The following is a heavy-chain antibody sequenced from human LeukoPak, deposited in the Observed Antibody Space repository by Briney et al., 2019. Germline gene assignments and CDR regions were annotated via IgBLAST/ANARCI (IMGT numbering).Heavy chain of an antibody. J-gene: IGHJ4*02. CDR3: ARPYYDSSGFAPEPYYFDY. CDR2: INHSGST. V-gene: IGHV4-34*01. CDR1: GGSFSGYY. Sequence: SETLSLTCAVYGGSFSGYYWSWIRQPPGKGLEWVGEINHSGSTNYNPSLKSRVTISVDTSKNQSSLKLSSATAADTAVYYCARPYYDSSGFAPEPYYFDYWGQGTLVTVSS. D-gene: IGHD3-22*01.